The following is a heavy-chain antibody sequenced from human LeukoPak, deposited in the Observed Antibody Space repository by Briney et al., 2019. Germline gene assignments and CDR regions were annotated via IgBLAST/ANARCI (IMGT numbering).Heavy chain of an antibody. J-gene: IGHJ4*02. CDR2: IKSKTDGGTT. D-gene: IGHD2-8*01. V-gene: IGHV3-15*01. Sequence: GGSLRLSCAASGFTFSSYAMHWVRQAPGKGLEWVGRIKSKTDGGTTDYAAPVKGRFTISRDDSKNTLYLQMNSLKTEDTAVYYCTTEAELRHYCTNGICYNFNCWGQGTLVTVSS. CDR3: TTEAELRHYCTNGICYNFNC. CDR1: GFTFSSYA.